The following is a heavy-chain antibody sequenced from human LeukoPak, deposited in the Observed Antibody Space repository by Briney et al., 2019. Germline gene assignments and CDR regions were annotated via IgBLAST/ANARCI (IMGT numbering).Heavy chain of an antibody. J-gene: IGHJ5*02. Sequence: SETLSLTCTVSGGSISSSSYYWGWIRQPPGKGLEWIGNIYYSGSTYYNPSLKSRVTISVDTSKNQFSLKLSSVTAADTAVYYCARGPDFWSGYFRVVAYNWFDPWGQGTLVTVSS. CDR1: GGSISSSSYY. V-gene: IGHV4-39*01. D-gene: IGHD3-3*01. CDR2: IYYSGST. CDR3: ARGPDFWSGYFRVVAYNWFDP.